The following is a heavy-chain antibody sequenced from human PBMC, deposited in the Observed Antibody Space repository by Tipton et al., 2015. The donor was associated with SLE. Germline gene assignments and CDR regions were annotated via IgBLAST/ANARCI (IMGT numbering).Heavy chain of an antibody. J-gene: IGHJ3*01. Sequence: GLVKPSETLSLTCTVSGGSISSSSYYWGWIRQPPGKGLEWIGSIYYSGSTYYNPSLKSRVTISVDTSKNQFSLKLSSVTAADTAVYYCASAQYYDFWSGYYIPVWGQGKMVTVSS. CDR3: ASAQYYDFWSGYYIPV. CDR1: GGSISSSSYY. D-gene: IGHD3-3*01. CDR2: IYYSGST. V-gene: IGHV4-39*01.